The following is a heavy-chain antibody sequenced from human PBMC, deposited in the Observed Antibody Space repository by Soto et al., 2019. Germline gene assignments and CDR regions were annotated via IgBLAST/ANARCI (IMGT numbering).Heavy chain of an antibody. Sequence: PGESLEPSSAASGSTFSNYEMNWLRQVPGKGLEWVSCISSSGSTIYYGDSVKGRFTISRDNAQNSLYLQMDNLRVEDTAVYYCAWDSVSATYAMDVWGQGTTVTVSS. J-gene: IGHJ6*02. D-gene: IGHD1-26*01. CDR1: GSTFSNYE. CDR3: AWDSVSATYAMDV. V-gene: IGHV3-48*03. CDR2: ISSSGSTI.